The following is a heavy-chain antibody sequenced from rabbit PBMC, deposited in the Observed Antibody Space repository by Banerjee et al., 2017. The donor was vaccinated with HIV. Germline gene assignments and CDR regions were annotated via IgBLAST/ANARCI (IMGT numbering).Heavy chain of an antibody. J-gene: IGHJ4*01. CDR1: GSDFSSNA. CDR3: ARDLAGVIGWNFNL. CDR2: IYAGGGVT. Sequence: QEQLVESGGGLVQPEGSLTLTCKASGSDFSSNAMCWVRQAPGKGLELIASIYAGGGVTYYATWAKGRFTISKTSWTTVTLQMTSLTAADTASYFCARDLAGVIGWNFNLWGQGTLVTVS. V-gene: IGHV1S47*01. D-gene: IGHD4-1*01.